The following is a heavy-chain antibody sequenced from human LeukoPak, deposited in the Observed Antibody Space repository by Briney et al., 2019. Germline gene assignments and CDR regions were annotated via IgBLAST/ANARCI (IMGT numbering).Heavy chain of an antibody. Sequence: ASVKVSCKASGYSFTSYGISWVRQAPGQGLEWMGWISAHNGNTKYAQEVQGRVIMTTDTSTSTAYMEMRSLRSDDTAVYYCARDLGNYFHFWGQGTLVIVSS. CDR1: GYSFTSYG. J-gene: IGHJ4*02. CDR3: ARDLGNYFHF. V-gene: IGHV1-18*01. D-gene: IGHD3-10*01. CDR2: ISAHNGNT.